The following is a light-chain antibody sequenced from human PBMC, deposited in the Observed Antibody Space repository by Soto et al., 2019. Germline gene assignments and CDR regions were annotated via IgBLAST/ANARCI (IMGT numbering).Light chain of an antibody. Sequence: QSVLTQPDSVSGSPGQSITISCTGTSSDVGGYNSVSWYQQHPGKVPKVMIYEVSNRPSGVSNRFSGSKSGNTASLTISGLQAEDEADYYCTSYTSSSTLDVFGTGTKGTVL. CDR3: TSYTSSSTLDV. V-gene: IGLV2-14*01. CDR2: EVS. CDR1: SSDVGGYNS. J-gene: IGLJ1*01.